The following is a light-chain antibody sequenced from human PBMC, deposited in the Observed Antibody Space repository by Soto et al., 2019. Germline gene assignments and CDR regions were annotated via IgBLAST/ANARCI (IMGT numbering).Light chain of an antibody. CDR2: KAY. Sequence: DTQMTQSPSTLSASVGDRVTITCRASQSLNIWLAWYQQRPGKAPKLLIYKAYTLKSGVQSRFSGSGSGTEFTLTISSLQPDDFATYYCQHYNSYSEAFGQGTKVDIK. V-gene: IGKV1-5*03. CDR1: QSLNIW. CDR3: QHYNSYSEA. J-gene: IGKJ1*01.